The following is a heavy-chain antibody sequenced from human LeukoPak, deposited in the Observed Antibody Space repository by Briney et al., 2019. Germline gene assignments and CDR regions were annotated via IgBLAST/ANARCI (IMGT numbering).Heavy chain of an antibody. Sequence: PSETLSLTCAVYGGSFSGYYWSWIRQPPGKGLECIGEINHSGSTNYNPSLKSRVTISVDTSKNQFSLKLSSVTAADTAVYYCARRSGTPGSYYFDYWGQGTLVTVSS. CDR2: INHSGST. D-gene: IGHD1-26*01. V-gene: IGHV4-34*01. J-gene: IGHJ4*02. CDR3: ARRSGTPGSYYFDY. CDR1: GGSFSGYY.